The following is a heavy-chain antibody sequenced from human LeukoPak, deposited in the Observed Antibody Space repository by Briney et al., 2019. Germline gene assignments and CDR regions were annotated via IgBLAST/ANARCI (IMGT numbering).Heavy chain of an antibody. V-gene: IGHV3-30*18. D-gene: IGHD3-10*01. CDR2: ISYDGSNK. CDR3: PKDLALWFPYYYYGMDV. J-gene: IGHJ6*02. CDR1: GFTFSSYG. Sequence: GGSLRLSCAASGFTFSSYGMHWVRQAPGKGLEWVAVISYDGSNKYYADSVKGRFTISRDNSKNTLYLQMNSLRAEDTAVYYCPKDLALWFPYYYYGMDVWGQGTTVTVSS.